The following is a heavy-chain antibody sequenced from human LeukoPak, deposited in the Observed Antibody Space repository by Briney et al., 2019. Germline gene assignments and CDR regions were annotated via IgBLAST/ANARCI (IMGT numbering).Heavy chain of an antibody. J-gene: IGHJ4*02. CDR2: TNPSGGST. CDR3: ARVSGDYSMPFDY. D-gene: IGHD2/OR15-2a*01. CDR1: GYTFTRYF. Sequence: GASVKVSCKASGYTFTRYFMHWVRQAPGQGLEWMGITNPSGGSTTYAQKFQGRVTMTRDMSPSTVYMELSSLRSEDTAVYYCARVSGDYSMPFDYWGQGTLVTVSS. V-gene: IGHV1-46*01.